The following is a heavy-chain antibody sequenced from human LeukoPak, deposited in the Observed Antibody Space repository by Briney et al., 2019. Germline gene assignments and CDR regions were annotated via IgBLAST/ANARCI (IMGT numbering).Heavy chain of an antibody. Sequence: GSLRLSCVASGFTFSSYAMSWIRQPPGKGLEWIGEINHSGSTNYNPSLKSRVTISVDTSKNQFSLKLSSVTAADTAVYYCARDNTAMDYWGQGTLVTVSS. CDR1: GFTFSSYA. CDR3: ARDNTAMDY. V-gene: IGHV4-34*01. CDR2: INHSGST. J-gene: IGHJ4*02. D-gene: IGHD5-18*01.